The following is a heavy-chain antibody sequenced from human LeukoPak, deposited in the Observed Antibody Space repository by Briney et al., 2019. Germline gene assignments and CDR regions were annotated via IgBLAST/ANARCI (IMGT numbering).Heavy chain of an antibody. CDR3: ARRGDGYNSPRFDY. V-gene: IGHV4-39*01. CDR2: IYYSGST. CDR1: GGSISSSSYS. J-gene: IGHJ4*02. D-gene: IGHD5-24*01. Sequence: SETLSLTCTVSGGSISSSSYSWGWIRQPPGKGLEWIGSIYYSGSTYYNPSLKSRVTISVDTSKNQFSLKLSSVTAADTAVYYCARRGDGYNSPRFDYWGQGTLVTVSS.